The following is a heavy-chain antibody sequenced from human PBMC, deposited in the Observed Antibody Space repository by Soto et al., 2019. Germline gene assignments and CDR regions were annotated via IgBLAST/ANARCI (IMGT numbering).Heavy chain of an antibody. V-gene: IGHV3-15*01. CDR1: GFTFSNAW. Sequence: PGGSLRLSCAASGFTFSNAWMSWVRQAPGKGLEWVGRIKSKTDGGTTDYAAPVKGRFTISRDDSKNTLYLQMNSLKTEDTAVYYCTTDPDRYYDFDESYYYYGMDVWGQGTTVTVSS. CDR2: IKSKTDGGTT. J-gene: IGHJ6*02. D-gene: IGHD3-3*01. CDR3: TTDPDRYYDFDESYYYYGMDV.